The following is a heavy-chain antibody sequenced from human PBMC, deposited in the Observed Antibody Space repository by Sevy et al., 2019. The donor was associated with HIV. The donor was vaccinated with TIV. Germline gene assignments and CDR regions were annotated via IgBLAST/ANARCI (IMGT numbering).Heavy chain of an antibody. D-gene: IGHD3-22*01. CDR2: ISSSGSTI. V-gene: IGHV3-11*04. Sequence: GGSLRLSCAASGFTFSDYYMSWIRQAPGKGLEWVSYISSSGSTIYYADSVKGRFTISRDNAKNSLYLQMNSLRAEDTAVYYCARYYYDSSGYHYYYYYYMDVWGKGTTVTVSS. CDR3: ARYYYDSSGYHYYYYYYMDV. J-gene: IGHJ6*03. CDR1: GFTFSDYY.